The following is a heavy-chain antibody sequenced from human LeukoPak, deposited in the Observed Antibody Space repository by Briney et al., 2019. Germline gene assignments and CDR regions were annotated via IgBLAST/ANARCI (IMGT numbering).Heavy chain of an antibody. J-gene: IGHJ4*02. Sequence: GESLKISCKGSGYTFSSYWIGWVRQMPGKGLEWMGIIYPGDSDTRYSPSWQGQVTISVDTSIGTAYLQWSSLKASDTAIYYCARQNDFRLDYWGQGTLVNVSS. CDR2: IYPGDSDT. CDR3: ARQNDFRLDY. D-gene: IGHD3-3*01. V-gene: IGHV5-51*01. CDR1: GYTFSSYW.